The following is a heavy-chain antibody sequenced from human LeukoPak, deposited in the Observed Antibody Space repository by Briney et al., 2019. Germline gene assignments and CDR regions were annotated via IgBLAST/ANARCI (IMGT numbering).Heavy chain of an antibody. J-gene: IGHJ6*02. Sequence: ASVTVSCKASGYTFTGYYMHWVRQAPGQGLEWMGWINPNSGGTNYAQKFQGRVTMTRDTSISTAYMELSRLRSDDTAVYYCARAQVSSIVLMVYASHYYYYGMDVWGQGTTVTVSS. V-gene: IGHV1-2*02. D-gene: IGHD2-8*01. CDR2: INPNSGGT. CDR3: ARAQVSSIVLMVYASHYYYYGMDV. CDR1: GYTFTGYY.